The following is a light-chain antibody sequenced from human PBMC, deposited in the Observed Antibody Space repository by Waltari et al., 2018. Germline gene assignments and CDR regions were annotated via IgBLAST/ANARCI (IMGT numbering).Light chain of an antibody. CDR3: QQSYSTPLT. J-gene: IGKJ4*01. CDR2: DAS. CDR1: QSILSY. V-gene: IGKV1-39*01. Sequence: DIQMTQSPSSLSASVGDRVTITSRASQSILSYLNWYQQKPGKAPKLLIYDASNLQSGVPSRFSGSGSGTDFTLTISRLQAEDFATYFCQQSYSTPLTFGGGAKVEIK.